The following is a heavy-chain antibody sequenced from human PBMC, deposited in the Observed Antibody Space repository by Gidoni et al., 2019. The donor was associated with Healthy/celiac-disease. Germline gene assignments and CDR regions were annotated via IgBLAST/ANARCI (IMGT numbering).Heavy chain of an antibody. V-gene: IGHV4-61*02. J-gene: IGHJ4*02. CDR1: GCSISSGRYY. D-gene: IGHD6-19*01. CDR2: IYTSGST. Sequence: QVQLQESGPGLVKPSKTLSLTCTVSGCSISSGRYYWSWLRQPAGRGLEWIGRIYTSGSTNYNPSLKSRGTISVDTSKNQFSLKLSSGTAAETAVYYCARASTSGWYRLDYWGQGTLVTVSS. CDR3: ARASTSGWYRLDY.